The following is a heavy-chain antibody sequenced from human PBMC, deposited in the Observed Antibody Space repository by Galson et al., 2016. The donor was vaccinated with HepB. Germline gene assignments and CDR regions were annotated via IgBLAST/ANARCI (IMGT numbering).Heavy chain of an antibody. Sequence: SETLSLTCTVSGGSISNSDHYWIWLRQPPGKGLEWIGGIFYTGKTFYNPSLKSRVTLSIDTPKNHFSLKLTSVTAADTAVYYCARGGQQLVPDSWGQGTLGTVSS. CDR2: IFYTGKT. CDR3: ARGGQQLVPDS. CDR1: GGSISNSDHY. D-gene: IGHD6-13*01. V-gene: IGHV4-39*07. J-gene: IGHJ5*01.